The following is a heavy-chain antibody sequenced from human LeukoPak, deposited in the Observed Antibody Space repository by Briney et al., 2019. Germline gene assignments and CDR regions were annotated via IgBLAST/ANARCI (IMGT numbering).Heavy chain of an antibody. D-gene: IGHD6-19*01. CDR2: IIPIFGTA. Sequence: ASVNVSCKASGGTFSSYAISWVRQAPGQGLEWMGGIIPIFGTANYAQKFQGRVTITADESTSTAYMELSSPRSEDTAVYYCARDPGLKAYSSGWYISYFDYWGQGTLVTVSS. J-gene: IGHJ4*02. V-gene: IGHV1-69*13. CDR3: ARDPGLKAYSSGWYISYFDY. CDR1: GGTFSSYA.